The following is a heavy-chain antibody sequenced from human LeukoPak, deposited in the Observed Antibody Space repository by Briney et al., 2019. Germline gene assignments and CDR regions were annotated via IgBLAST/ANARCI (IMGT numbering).Heavy chain of an antibody. Sequence: ASVKVSCKASGYTFTNYGISWVRQAPGQGLEWMGWISAYNGDTNYAQKLQGRVTMTTDTSTSTAYMELRSLRSEDTAVYYCAAYSSGWYTSYWGQGTLVTVSS. J-gene: IGHJ4*02. CDR2: ISAYNGDT. CDR1: GYTFTNYG. V-gene: IGHV1-18*01. CDR3: AAYSSGWYTSY. D-gene: IGHD6-19*01.